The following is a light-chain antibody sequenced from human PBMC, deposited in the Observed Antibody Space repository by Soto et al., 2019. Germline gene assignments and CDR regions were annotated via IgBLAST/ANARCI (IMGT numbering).Light chain of an antibody. J-gene: IGLJ2*01. CDR1: SIDVGGYNY. CDR3: SSYRRSSTLVV. CDR2: EVT. V-gene: IGLV2-14*01. Sequence: QSALTQPASVSGSPGQSITISCTGTSIDVGGYNYVSWYQQHPGKAPKLMIYEVTNRPSGVSNRFAGSKSGNTASLTISGLQAEDEADYYCSSYRRSSTLVVFGGGTKLPVL.